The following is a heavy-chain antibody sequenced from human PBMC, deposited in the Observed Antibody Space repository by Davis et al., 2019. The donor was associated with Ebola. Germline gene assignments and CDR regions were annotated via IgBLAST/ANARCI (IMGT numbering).Heavy chain of an antibody. Sequence: PGGSLRLSCATSGFTFDGYAMHWVRQAPGKGLVWVSRINSDGGNTGYADPVKGRFTISRDNAKNTLYLQMNGLRAEDTAVYYCAKDFDYENGYWGQGTLVTISS. V-gene: IGHV3-74*01. J-gene: IGHJ4*02. D-gene: IGHD3-9*01. CDR1: GFTFDGYA. CDR3: AKDFDYENGY. CDR2: INSDGGNT.